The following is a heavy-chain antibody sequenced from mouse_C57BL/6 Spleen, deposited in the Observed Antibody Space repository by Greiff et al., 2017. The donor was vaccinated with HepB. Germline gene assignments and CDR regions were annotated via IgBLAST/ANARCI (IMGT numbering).Heavy chain of an antibody. CDR2: ISDGGSYT. CDR3: ARGGGYSRYFDF. D-gene: IGHD2-3*01. J-gene: IGHJ1*03. Sequence: EVKLMESGGGLVKPGGSLKLSCAASGFTFSSYAMSWVRQTPEKRLEWVATISDGGSYTYYTDNVKGRFTISRDNAKNNLYLQMSHLKSEDTAMYYCARGGGYSRYFDFWGTGTTVTVSS. V-gene: IGHV5-4*03. CDR1: GFTFSSYA.